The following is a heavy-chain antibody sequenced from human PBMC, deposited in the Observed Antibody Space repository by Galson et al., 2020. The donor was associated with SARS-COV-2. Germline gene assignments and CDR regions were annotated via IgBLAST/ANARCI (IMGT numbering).Heavy chain of an antibody. D-gene: IGHD3-10*01. CDR3: ASGPDFYGSGTDYS. CDR2: IYSTGGT. V-gene: IGHV3-53*01. Sequence: QAGGSLRLSCAASGFPVSTNFMSWVRQAPGKGLEWISVIYSTGGTYYADSVKGRFTMSRDDSKNTVYLQMNSVRAEDAALYYCASGPDFYGSGTDYSWGQGTLVTVSS. J-gene: IGHJ4*02. CDR1: GFPVSTNF.